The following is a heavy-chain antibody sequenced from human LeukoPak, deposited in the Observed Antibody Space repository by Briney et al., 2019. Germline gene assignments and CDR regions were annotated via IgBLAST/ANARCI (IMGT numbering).Heavy chain of an antibody. V-gene: IGHV3-53*01. Sequence: TGGSLRLSCAASGFIVSSNYMNWVRQAPGKGLEWVSVIDSGGSTYYADSVKGRFTISRANSKNTLFLQMNSLKAEDTAEYYCARGDDYGGAWYYFDYWGQGTLVTVSS. CDR1: GFIVSSNY. J-gene: IGHJ4*02. CDR3: ARGDDYGGAWYYFDY. D-gene: IGHD4-23*01. CDR2: IDSGGST.